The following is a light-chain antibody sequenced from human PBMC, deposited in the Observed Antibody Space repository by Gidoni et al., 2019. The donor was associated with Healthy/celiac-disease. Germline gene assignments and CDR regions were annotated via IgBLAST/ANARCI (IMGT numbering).Light chain of an antibody. Sequence: DIEMTQSPLSLPVTPGETASISCRSSQSLLNSNGYNYLDWYLQKPGQSPQLLIYLGSNRASGVPDRFSGSGSGTDFTLTISRVQADDFAVYYCMQALQTPWTFGQXTKVEIK. CDR2: LGS. J-gene: IGKJ1*01. CDR1: QSLLNSNGYNY. V-gene: IGKV2-28*01. CDR3: MQALQTPWT.